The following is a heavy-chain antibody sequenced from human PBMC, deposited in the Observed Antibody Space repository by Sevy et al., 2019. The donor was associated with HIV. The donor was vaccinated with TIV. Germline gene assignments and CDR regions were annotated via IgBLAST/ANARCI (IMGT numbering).Heavy chain of an antibody. D-gene: IGHD2-2*01. CDR2: INDSGTT. Sequence: SETLSLTCAVYGESFSSYCWSWIRQSPGKGLEWIGEINDSGTTNYHPTLKSRVSISADTSKNQFSLKLTSVTAADTGVYYCAVRRRVVIPGVVRRRDQFFFYGMAVWGQGATVTVSS. J-gene: IGHJ6*02. CDR3: AVRRRVVIPGVVRRRDQFFFYGMAV. V-gene: IGHV4-34*01. CDR1: GESFSSYC.